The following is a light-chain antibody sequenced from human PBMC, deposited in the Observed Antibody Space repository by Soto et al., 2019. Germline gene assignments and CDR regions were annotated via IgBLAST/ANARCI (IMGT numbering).Light chain of an antibody. CDR3: RQDSSYPRT. J-gene: IGKJ1*01. Sequence: AVQLTQSPSSLSASVGDSVTITCRASQDIRKDLGWYQQKPGKAPKLLIYGASNLQGGVPSRFGGSGSGTDFTLTISTLQPEDFETYYCRQDSSYPRTFGQGTKVEI. V-gene: IGKV1-6*02. CDR1: QDIRKD. CDR2: GAS.